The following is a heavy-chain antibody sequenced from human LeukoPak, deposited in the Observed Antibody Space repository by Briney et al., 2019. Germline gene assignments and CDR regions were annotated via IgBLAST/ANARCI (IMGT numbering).Heavy chain of an antibody. CDR3: AKGKGKLGAFQSDFDY. J-gene: IGHJ4*02. D-gene: IGHD1-26*01. V-gene: IGHV3-30*02. Sequence: PSETLSLTCTISGAFVSNYYWSWVRQFPGKGLEWVAFIRYDGSNKYYVESVKGRFSISRDNSKNTLYLEMNSLRAEDTAIYYCAKGKGKLGAFQSDFDYWGQGTLVTVSS. CDR2: IRYDGSNK. CDR1: GAFVSNYY.